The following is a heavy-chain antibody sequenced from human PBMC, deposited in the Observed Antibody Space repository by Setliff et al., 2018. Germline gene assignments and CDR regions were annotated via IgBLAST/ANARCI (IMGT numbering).Heavy chain of an antibody. J-gene: IGHJ4*02. D-gene: IGHD3-3*01. V-gene: IGHV1-2*04. CDR3: ARGRDFWSGYLVY. Sequence: GASVKVSCKASGYTFSGYYMHWVRQAPGQGLEWMVRINPNSGGTNYAQKFQGWVTMTRDTSISTAYMELSRLRSDDTAVYYCARGRDFWSGYLVYWGQGTLVTVSS. CDR2: INPNSGGT. CDR1: GYTFSGYY.